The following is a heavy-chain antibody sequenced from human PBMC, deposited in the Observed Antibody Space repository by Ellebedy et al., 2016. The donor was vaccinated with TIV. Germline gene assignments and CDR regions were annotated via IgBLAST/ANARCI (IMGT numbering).Heavy chain of an antibody. J-gene: IGHJ4*02. CDR3: SRAPLAAAGVIFDY. CDR1: GFTFGDYA. CDR2: IRSNAYGGTT. V-gene: IGHV3-49*03. Sequence: GESLKISRTASGFTFGDYAMSWFRQAPGKGLEWVGFIRSNAYGGTTEYAASVKGRFTISRDDSKSIAYLQMNSLKTEDTAVYYCSRAPLAAAGVIFDYWGQGTLVTASS. D-gene: IGHD6-13*01.